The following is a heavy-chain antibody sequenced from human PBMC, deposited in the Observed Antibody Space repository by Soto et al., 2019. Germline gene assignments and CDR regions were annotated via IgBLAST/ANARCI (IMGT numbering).Heavy chain of an antibody. CDR2: IYWDDDK. D-gene: IGHD6-13*01. Sequence: QITLKESGPPLVKPTQTLTLTCTFSGFSLSTSGVGVGWIRQPPGKALEWLALIYWDDDKRYSPSLKSRLTITKDTSKNQVVLTMTNMDPVDTATDYFAHSFSSSGYIGFWFDPWGQGTLVTVSS. J-gene: IGHJ5*02. CDR3: AHSFSSSGYIGFWFDP. CDR1: GFSLSTSGVG. V-gene: IGHV2-5*02.